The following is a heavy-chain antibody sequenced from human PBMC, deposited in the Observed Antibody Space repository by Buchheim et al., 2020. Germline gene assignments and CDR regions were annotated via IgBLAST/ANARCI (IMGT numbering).Heavy chain of an antibody. V-gene: IGHV4-39*01. Sequence: QLQLQESGPGLVKPSETLSLTCTVSGGSISSSSYYWGWIRQPPGKGLEWIGSIYYSGSTYYNPSLKRRVIISVDTSNKQFSLKLSSVTAADTAVYYCARPVSSDFWSGYYFDYWGQGTL. CDR1: GGSISSSSYY. D-gene: IGHD3-3*01. CDR3: ARPVSSDFWSGYYFDY. J-gene: IGHJ4*02. CDR2: IYYSGST.